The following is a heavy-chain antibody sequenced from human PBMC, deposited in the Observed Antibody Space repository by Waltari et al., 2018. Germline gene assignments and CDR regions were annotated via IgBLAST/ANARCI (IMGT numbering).Heavy chain of an antibody. CDR3: ARARSGVATFLNWFDP. Sequence: VQLVQSGAEVKKPGASVQVSCKASGYTFTSYALHWVRQAPGQRLEWMGWINAANGNPKYSQKFQGRVTITMDTSAVTAYMELSSLRSEDTAVYYCARARSGVATFLNWFDPWGQGTLVTVSS. V-gene: IGHV1-3*01. J-gene: IGHJ5*02. D-gene: IGHD5-12*01. CDR1: GYTFTSYA. CDR2: INAANGNP.